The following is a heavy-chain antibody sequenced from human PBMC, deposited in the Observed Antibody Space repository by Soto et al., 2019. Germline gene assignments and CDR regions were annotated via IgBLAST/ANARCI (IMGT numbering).Heavy chain of an antibody. V-gene: IGHV4-31*03. J-gene: IGHJ4*02. D-gene: IGHD6-6*01. CDR3: ARERSSSFDY. CDR2: IYYSGST. Sequence: SETLSLTCTVSGGSISSGGYYWSWIRQHPGKGLEWIGYIYYSGSTYYNPSLKSRVTISVDTSKNQFSLKLSSVTAADTAVYYCARERSSSFDYWGKGTLVPVAS. CDR1: GGSISSGGYY.